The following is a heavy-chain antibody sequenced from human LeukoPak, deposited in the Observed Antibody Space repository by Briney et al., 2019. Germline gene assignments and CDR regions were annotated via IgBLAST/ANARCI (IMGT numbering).Heavy chain of an antibody. CDR2: IGSNGDST. V-gene: IGHV3-64D*06. J-gene: IGHJ4*02. D-gene: IGHD1-26*01. CDR1: GFTFSTYA. CDR3: VRDSGSRSTDFDH. Sequence: GGSLRLSCSASGFTFSTYAMHWVRQAPGKGLEYVSAIGSNGDSTYYADSVKGRFTISRDNSKNTLYLQMSSLRPEDTAVYHCVRDSGSRSTDFDHWGQGTLVTVSS.